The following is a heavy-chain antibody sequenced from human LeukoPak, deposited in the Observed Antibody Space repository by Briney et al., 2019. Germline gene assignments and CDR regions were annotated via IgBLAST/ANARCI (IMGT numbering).Heavy chain of an antibody. D-gene: IGHD2-2*01. Sequence: GESLKISCQGPGYRFTSYWIGWVRQMPGKGLEGMGIIYPGDSDTRYCPSSQGQVTISADKSISTAYLQWSSLKASDTAMYYCARQAVPVAKYFQRWGQGTLAAVSS. V-gene: IGHV5-51*01. CDR1: GYRFTSYW. J-gene: IGHJ1*01. CDR2: IYPGDSDT. CDR3: ARQAVPVAKYFQR.